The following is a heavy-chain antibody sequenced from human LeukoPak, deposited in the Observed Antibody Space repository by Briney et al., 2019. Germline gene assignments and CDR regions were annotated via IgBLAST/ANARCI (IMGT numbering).Heavy chain of an antibody. V-gene: IGHV3-21*01. CDR2: ITSTGIYI. J-gene: IGHJ4*02. CDR3: ARGRVGYSSGWYDY. D-gene: IGHD6-19*01. CDR1: GFSFSTYT. Sequence: KAGGSLRLSCAASGFSFSTYTMNWVRQAPGKGLEWVSSITSTGIYIYYADSVKGRFTVSRDNAKNSLYLQMNSLRAEDTAVYYCARGRVGYSSGWYDYWGQGTLVTVS.